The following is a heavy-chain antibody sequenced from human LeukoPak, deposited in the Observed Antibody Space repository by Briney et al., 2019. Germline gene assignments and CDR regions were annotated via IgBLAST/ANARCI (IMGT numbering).Heavy chain of an antibody. J-gene: IGHJ4*02. CDR2: ISYDGSNK. D-gene: IGHD3-22*01. CDR1: GFTFSSYA. CDR3: ARGQGIGYYYDSSGIGYFDY. V-gene: IGHV3-30-3*01. Sequence: GRSLRFSCAASGFTFSSYAMHWVRQAPGKGLEWVAVISYDGSNKYYADSVKGRFTISRDNSKNTLYLQMNSLRAEDTAVYYCARGQGIGYYYDSSGIGYFDYWGQGTLVTVSS.